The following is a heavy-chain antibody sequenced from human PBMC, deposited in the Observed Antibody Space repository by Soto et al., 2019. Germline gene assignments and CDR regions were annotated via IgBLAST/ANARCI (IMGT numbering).Heavy chain of an antibody. CDR2: IYYSGST. Sequence: PSETRSLTCTVSGGSMSSYFWTWIRPPPGKPLEWIGCIYYSGSTKYNPSLKSRVTLSVDTSKNQFSLKLSSVTAADTAVYFCARAWGEGGYSYGHVPWGQGTLVTVSS. D-gene: IGHD5-12*01. V-gene: IGHV4-59*01. CDR3: ARAWGEGGYSYGHVP. J-gene: IGHJ5*02. CDR1: GGSMSSYF.